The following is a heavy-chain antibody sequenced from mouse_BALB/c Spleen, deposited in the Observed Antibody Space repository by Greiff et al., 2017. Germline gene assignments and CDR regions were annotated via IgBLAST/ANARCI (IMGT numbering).Heavy chain of an antibody. D-gene: IGHD2-1*01. CDR3: ARGNYHFDY. J-gene: IGHJ2*01. CDR1: GFTFSSYA. Sequence: DVKLVESGGGLVKPGGSLKLSCAASGFTFSSYAMSWVRQTPEKRLEWVASISSGGSTYYPDSVKGRFTISRDNARNILYLQMSSLRSEDTAMYYCARGNYHFDYWGQGTTLTVSS. V-gene: IGHV5-6-5*01. CDR2: ISSGGST.